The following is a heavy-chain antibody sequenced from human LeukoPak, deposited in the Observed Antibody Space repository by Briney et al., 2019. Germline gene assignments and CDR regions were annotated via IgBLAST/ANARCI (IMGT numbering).Heavy chain of an antibody. CDR3: AREASGAARWYFDY. Sequence: VKVSCEASGYTFTSFGISWVRQAPGQGLEWMGWISAYNGDTNYAHKFQGRVTMTTDTSTSTAYLEMRNLKSDDTAVYYCAREASGAARWYFDYWGQGTLVTVSS. CDR1: GYTFTSFG. CDR2: ISAYNGDT. V-gene: IGHV1-18*01. J-gene: IGHJ4*02. D-gene: IGHD6-6*01.